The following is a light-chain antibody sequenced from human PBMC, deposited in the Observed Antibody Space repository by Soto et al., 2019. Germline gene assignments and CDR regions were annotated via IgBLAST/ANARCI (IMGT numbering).Light chain of an antibody. CDR3: QQRSNWLFT. V-gene: IGKV3D-20*02. J-gene: IGKJ3*01. CDR1: QSVSSSY. Sequence: EIVLTQSPGTLSLSPGERATLSCRASQSVSSSYLAWYQQKPGQAPRLLIYGASSRATGIPDRFSGSGSGTDFTLTISSLEPEDFAVYYCQQRSNWLFTFGPGTKVHIK. CDR2: GAS.